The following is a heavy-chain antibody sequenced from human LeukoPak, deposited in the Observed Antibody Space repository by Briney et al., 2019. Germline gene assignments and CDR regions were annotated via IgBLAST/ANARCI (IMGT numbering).Heavy chain of an antibody. V-gene: IGHV3-49*05. D-gene: IGHD3-9*01. J-gene: IGHJ4*02. CDR2: IRSKAYSGTT. Sequence: KSGGSLRLSCTASGFSFGDYSVSWFRQSPGKGLEWVGFIRSKAYSGTTEHAASVKGRFTISRDDSKSIAYLQMNSLKTEDTAMYYCTRDSRYVDWYLSDYWGQGTLVTVSS. CDR1: GFSFGDYS. CDR3: TRDSRYVDWYLSDY.